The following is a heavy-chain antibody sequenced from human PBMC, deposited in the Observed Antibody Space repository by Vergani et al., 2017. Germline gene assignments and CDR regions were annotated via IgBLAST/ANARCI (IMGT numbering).Heavy chain of an antibody. J-gene: IGHJ6*02. CDR2: ISSSSSYI. V-gene: IGHV3-21*01. Sequence: EVQLVESGGGLVKPGGSLRLSCAASGFTFSSYSMNWVRQAPGKGLEWVSSISSSSSYIYYADSVKGRFTISRDNAKNSLYLQMNSLRAEDTAVYYCARDPCPIYSNPLLLCDYSRSYGMDVWGQGTTVTVSS. CDR1: GFTFSSYS. CDR3: ARDPCPIYSNPLLLCDYSRSYGMDV. D-gene: IGHD4-11*01.